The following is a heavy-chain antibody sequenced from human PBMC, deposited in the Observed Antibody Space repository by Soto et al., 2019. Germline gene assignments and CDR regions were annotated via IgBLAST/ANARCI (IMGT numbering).Heavy chain of an antibody. V-gene: IGHV3-7*03. Sequence: XGSLSLSSGGSSFTVSDYGMSWVRQAPGKGLEWVANIKEDGSENYYGDSVKGRFTISRDNAKNSLYLQMNSLRAEDTAVYYCAILRGSIFRKPLDYWGQGTLVTVSS. D-gene: IGHD3-10*01. J-gene: IGHJ4*02. CDR3: AILRGSIFRKPLDY. CDR1: SFTVSDYG. CDR2: IKEDGSEN.